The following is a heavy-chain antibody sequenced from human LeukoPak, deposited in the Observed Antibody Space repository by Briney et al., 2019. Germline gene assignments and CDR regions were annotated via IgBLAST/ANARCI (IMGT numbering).Heavy chain of an antibody. CDR3: AKSFVGATDAFDI. CDR1: GGSFSGYY. J-gene: IGHJ3*02. D-gene: IGHD1-26*01. V-gene: IGHV4-34*01. Sequence: SETLSLTCAVYGGSFSGYYWSWIRQPPGKGLEWIGEINHSGSTNYNPSLKSRVTISVDTSKNQFSLKLSSVSAADTAVYYCAKSFVGATDAFDIWGQGTLVTVSS. CDR2: INHSGST.